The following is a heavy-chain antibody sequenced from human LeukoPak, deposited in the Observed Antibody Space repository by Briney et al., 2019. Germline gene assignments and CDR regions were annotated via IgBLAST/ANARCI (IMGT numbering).Heavy chain of an antibody. V-gene: IGHV1-2*02. CDR3: ARWAIITMVRGANNWFDP. D-gene: IGHD3-10*01. J-gene: IGHJ5*02. CDR1: GYTFTGYY. CDR2: INPNSGGT. Sequence: WASVKVSCKASGYTFTGYYMHWVRQAPGQGLEWMGWINPNSGGTNYAQKFQGRVTMTRDTSISTAYMGLSRLRSDDTAVYYCARWAIITMVRGANNWFDPWGQGTLVTVSS.